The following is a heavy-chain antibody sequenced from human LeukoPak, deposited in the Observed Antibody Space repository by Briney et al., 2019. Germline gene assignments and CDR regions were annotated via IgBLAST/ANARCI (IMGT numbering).Heavy chain of an antibody. CDR3: ARDANYGGNSFDY. CDR2: ISSSSSYI. J-gene: IGHJ4*02. V-gene: IGHV3-21*01. Sequence: PGGSLRLSCAASGFTFSNYNMNWVRQAPGKGLEWVSSISSSSSYIYYADSVKGRFTISRDNAKNSLYLQMNSLRAEDTAVYYCARDANYGGNSFDYWGQGTLATVSS. CDR1: GFTFSNYN. D-gene: IGHD4-23*01.